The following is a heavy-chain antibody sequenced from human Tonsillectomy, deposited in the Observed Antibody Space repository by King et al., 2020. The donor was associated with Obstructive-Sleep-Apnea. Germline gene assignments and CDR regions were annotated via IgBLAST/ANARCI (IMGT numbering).Heavy chain of an antibody. CDR2: IWDDGSNK. D-gene: IGHD3-16*01. CDR3: ARERPYYYDY. CDR1: GFTFSSYG. V-gene: IGHV3-33*01. Sequence: VQLVESGGGVVQPGRSLRLSCAASGFTFSSYGMPWVRQAPGKGLEWVALIWDDGSNKYYADSVKGRFTISRDNSKNTLYLQMNSLTAEDTALYYCARERPYYYDYWGQGTLVTVSS. J-gene: IGHJ4*02.